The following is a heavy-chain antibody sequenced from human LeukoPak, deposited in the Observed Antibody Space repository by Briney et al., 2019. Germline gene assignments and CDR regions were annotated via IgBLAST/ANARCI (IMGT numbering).Heavy chain of an antibody. J-gene: IGHJ4*02. CDR3: ARDLLRDDSSGYYSWGGKAPTGIFDY. CDR2: ISYDGSNK. V-gene: IGHV3-30-3*01. CDR1: GFTFSSYA. D-gene: IGHD3-22*01. Sequence: QTGGSLRLSCAASGFTFSSYAMSWVRQAPGKGLEWVAVISYDGSNKYYADSVKGRFTISRDNSKNTLYLQMNSLRAEDTAVYYCARDLLRDDSSGYYSWGGKAPTGIFDYWGQGTLVTVSS.